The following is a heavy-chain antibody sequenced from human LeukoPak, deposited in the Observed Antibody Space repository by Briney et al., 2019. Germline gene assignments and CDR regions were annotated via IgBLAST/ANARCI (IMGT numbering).Heavy chain of an antibody. CDR3: AKDGGTHFDH. Sequence: PGGSLRLSCAASGLTFSNYAMSWVRQAPGKGLEWVSYISSSGTTISYAQSVKGRFTITRDNAQNSLTLHMNTLRADDTAAYYCAKDGGTHFDHWGQGTLVTVSS. CDR1: GLTFSNYA. D-gene: IGHD1-26*01. CDR2: ISSSGTTI. J-gene: IGHJ4*02. V-gene: IGHV3-48*01.